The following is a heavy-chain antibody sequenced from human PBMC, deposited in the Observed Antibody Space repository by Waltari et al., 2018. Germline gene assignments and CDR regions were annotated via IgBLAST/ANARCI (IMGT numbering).Heavy chain of an antibody. CDR3: ARAFAH. CDR1: GFTFSSHD. Sequence: EVQLVESGGGLVQPGGSLRLSCAASGFTFSSHDMNWVRQAPGKGLEWLSYISSSGGTIKYADSVKGRFTISRDNAKNSLYLQMNSLSVEDTAVYYCARAFAHWGQGTLVTVSS. V-gene: IGHV3-48*03. CDR2: ISSSGGTI. J-gene: IGHJ5*02.